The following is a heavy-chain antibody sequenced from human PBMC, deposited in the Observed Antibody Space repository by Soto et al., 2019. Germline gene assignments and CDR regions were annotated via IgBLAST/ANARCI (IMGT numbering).Heavy chain of an antibody. V-gene: IGHV4-31*03. CDR1: GGPITNY. D-gene: IGHD4-17*01. J-gene: IGHJ6*02. CDR2: VYDSWST. CDR3: ARVNLDYVTGMDV. Sequence: QVQLQESGPGLVKPSQTLSLTCTVSGGPITNYWSWIRQHPGKGLEGIVYVYDSWSTYYNPSLKSRVTMSIDTSQNQLSLKLTSVTAADTAVYYCARVNLDYVTGMDVWGQGTTVTVSS.